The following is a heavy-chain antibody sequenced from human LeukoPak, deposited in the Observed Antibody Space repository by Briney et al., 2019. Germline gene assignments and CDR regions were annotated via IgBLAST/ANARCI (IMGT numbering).Heavy chain of an antibody. CDR1: GGSFSGYY. Sequence: ETLSLTRAVYGGSFSGYYWSWIRQPPGKGLEWIGEINHSGSTNYNPSLKSRVTISVDTSKNQFSLKLSSVTAADTAVYYCARRRVVVVAATVPSLKRYWYFDLWGRGTLVTVSS. CDR3: ARRRVVVVAATVPSLKRYWYFDL. V-gene: IGHV4-34*01. J-gene: IGHJ2*01. CDR2: INHSGST. D-gene: IGHD2-15*01.